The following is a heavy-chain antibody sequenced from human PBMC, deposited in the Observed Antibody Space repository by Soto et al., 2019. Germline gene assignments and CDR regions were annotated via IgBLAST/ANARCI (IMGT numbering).Heavy chain of an antibody. CDR1: GFTFNNYA. J-gene: IGHJ4*02. D-gene: IGHD3-10*01. CDR3: AKGRGGSGSLTPRVDF. Sequence: EVQLLESGGGLVQPGGSLRLSCAASGFTFNNYAMTWVRQAPGKGLEWVSAISGGDTTSYADSVKGRFTVSRDGSKNTLYLQMRSLRAEDTALYYCAKGRGGSGSLTPRVDFWGQGTLVTVSS. V-gene: IGHV3-23*01. CDR2: ISGGDTT.